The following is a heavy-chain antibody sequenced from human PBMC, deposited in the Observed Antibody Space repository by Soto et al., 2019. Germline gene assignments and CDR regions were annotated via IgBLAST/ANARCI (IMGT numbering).Heavy chain of an antibody. Sequence: EVQLVESGGGLIQPGGSLRLSCAASGFTVTNKYMTWVRQAPGKGLEWVSVIYSGGSTSYADSVKGRFTISRDNSKNILCLQMNSLRAEDTAVYYCARVDYGDYGWYFDLWGRGTLVTVSS. J-gene: IGHJ2*01. CDR2: IYSGGST. CDR3: ARVDYGDYGWYFDL. CDR1: GFTVTNKY. V-gene: IGHV3-53*01. D-gene: IGHD4-17*01.